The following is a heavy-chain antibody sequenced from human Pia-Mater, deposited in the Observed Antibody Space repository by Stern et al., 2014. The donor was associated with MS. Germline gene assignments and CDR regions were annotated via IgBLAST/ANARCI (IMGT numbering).Heavy chain of an antibody. CDR2: VYYSGIT. D-gene: IGHD4-11*01. J-gene: IGHJ2*01. V-gene: IGHV4-39*02. Sequence: QVQLQESGPGLVKPSETLSLTCTVSGGSITNRDYWGWIRQSPGKGLEWIGSVYYSGITYYRPSLKSRPTIPRDTSRNQFSLRLTCVTATDTAVYFCARGVTAVTNYVPNWCFDLWGRGTLVTVSS. CDR3: ARGVTAVTNYVPNWCFDL. CDR1: GGSITNRDY.